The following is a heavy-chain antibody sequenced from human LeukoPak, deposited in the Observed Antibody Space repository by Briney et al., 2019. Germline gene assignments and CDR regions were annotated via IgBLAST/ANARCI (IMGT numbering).Heavy chain of an antibody. Sequence: GGSLRLSCAASGFTFSSYAMHWVRQASGKGLEWVAVISYDGSNKYYADSVKGRFTISRDNSKNTLYLQMNSLRAEDTAVYYCAGQLGYCSGGSCLDYWGQGTLVTVSS. CDR1: GFTFSSYA. J-gene: IGHJ4*02. CDR3: AGQLGYCSGGSCLDY. CDR2: ISYDGSNK. D-gene: IGHD2-15*01. V-gene: IGHV3-30*04.